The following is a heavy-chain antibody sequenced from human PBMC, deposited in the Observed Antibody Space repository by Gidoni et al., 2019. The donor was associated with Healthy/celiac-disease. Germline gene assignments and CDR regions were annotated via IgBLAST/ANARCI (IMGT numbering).Heavy chain of an antibody. Sequence: EVQLVESGGGLVQPGGSLRLSCAASGFTFSSYWMSWVRQAPGKGLEWVANIKQDGSEKYYVDSVKGRFTISRDNAKNSLYLQMISLRAEDTAVYYCAREGIAARRRLFDYWDQGTLVTVSS. D-gene: IGHD6-6*01. J-gene: IGHJ4*02. CDR3: AREGIAARRRLFDY. V-gene: IGHV3-7*01. CDR2: IKQDGSEK. CDR1: GFTFSSYW.